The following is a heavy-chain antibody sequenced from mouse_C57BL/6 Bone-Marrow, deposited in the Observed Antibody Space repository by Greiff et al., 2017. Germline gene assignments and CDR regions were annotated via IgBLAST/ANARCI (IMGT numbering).Heavy chain of an antibody. J-gene: IGHJ3*01. CDR1: GFTFSSYG. CDR2: ISSGGSYT. Sequence: EVQLVESGGDLVKPGGSLKLSCAASGFTFSSYGMSWVRQTPDKRLEWVATISSGGSYTYYPDSVKGRFTISRDNAKNTLYLQMSSLKSEDTAMYYCARLGLRQVAYWGQGTLVTVSA. CDR3: ARLGLRQVAY. V-gene: IGHV5-6*01. D-gene: IGHD2-4*01.